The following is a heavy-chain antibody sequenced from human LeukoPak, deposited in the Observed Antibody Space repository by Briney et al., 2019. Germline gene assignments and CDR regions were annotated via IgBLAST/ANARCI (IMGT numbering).Heavy chain of an antibody. J-gene: IGHJ4*02. Sequence: GGSLRLSCAVSGFTFSGFWMSWSRQAPGKGLEWVASINSDGSEGYYADVVKGRFTISRDNAKNSLYLQMNSLRAEDTAVYYCARDHLGGGFVDYWGQGTLVTVSS. V-gene: IGHV3-7*01. CDR3: ARDHLGGGFVDY. CDR1: GFTFSGFW. D-gene: IGHD3-10*01. CDR2: INSDGSEG.